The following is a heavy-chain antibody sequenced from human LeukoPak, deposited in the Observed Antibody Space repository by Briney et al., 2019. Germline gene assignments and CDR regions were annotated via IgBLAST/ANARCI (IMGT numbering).Heavy chain of an antibody. D-gene: IGHD1-20*01. CDR2: INHSGST. V-gene: IGHV4-34*01. CDR3: ARAHLYNWTTPAGWFDP. CDR1: GGSFSGYY. J-gene: IGHJ5*02. Sequence: KTSETLSLTCAVYGGSFSGYYWSWIRQPPGKGLEWIGGINHSGSTNYNPSLKSRVTISVDTSKNQFSLKLSSVTAADTAVYYCARAHLYNWTTPAGWFDPWGQGTLVTVSS.